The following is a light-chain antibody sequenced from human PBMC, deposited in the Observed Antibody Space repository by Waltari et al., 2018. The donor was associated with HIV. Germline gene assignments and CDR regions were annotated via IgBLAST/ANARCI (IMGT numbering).Light chain of an antibody. V-gene: IGLV3-21*02. Sequence: SYVLPQPPSVSVAPGQTARITRGGNNTGSKSVHWYQQKPGQAPVLVVYDVGDRPTGIPERFSGSNSGNTATLTISRVEAGDEADYYCQVWDSSTHHVVFGGGTKLTVL. J-gene: IGLJ2*01. CDR3: QVWDSSTHHVV. CDR1: NTGSKS. CDR2: DVG.